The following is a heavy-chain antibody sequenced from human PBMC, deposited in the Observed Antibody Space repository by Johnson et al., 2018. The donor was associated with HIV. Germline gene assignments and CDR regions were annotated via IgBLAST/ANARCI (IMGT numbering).Heavy chain of an antibody. J-gene: IGHJ3*01. V-gene: IGHV3-72*01. CDR1: GFTFNDHY. Sequence: VQLVESGGGLVRPGGSLRLSCAASGFTFNDHYMDWVRQAPGKGLEWVGRTRNKANTYITEYAASVSGRFTISRDDSKNSLYLQMNSLKTEDTAVYYCARDSSGYSGFDVWGQGTMVTVSS. CDR3: ARDSSGYSGFDV. D-gene: IGHD3-22*01. CDR2: TRNKANTYIT.